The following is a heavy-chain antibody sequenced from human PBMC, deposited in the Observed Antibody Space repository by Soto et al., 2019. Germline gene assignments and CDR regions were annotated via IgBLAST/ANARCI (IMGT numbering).Heavy chain of an antibody. D-gene: IGHD3-3*01. Sequence: PSETLSLTCTVSCGSISSGDYYWSWIRQPPGKGLEWIGYIYYSGSTYYNPSLKSRVTISVDTSKNQFSLKLSSVTAADTAVYYCARVRDYDFWSGYYSQNWFDPWGQGTLVTVSS. CDR1: CGSISSGDYY. J-gene: IGHJ5*02. CDR2: IYYSGST. V-gene: IGHV4-30-4*01. CDR3: ARVRDYDFWSGYYSQNWFDP.